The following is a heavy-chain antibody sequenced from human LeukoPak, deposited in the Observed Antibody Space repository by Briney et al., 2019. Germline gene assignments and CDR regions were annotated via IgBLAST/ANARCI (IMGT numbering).Heavy chain of an antibody. D-gene: IGHD6-19*01. CDR2: ISGSGSNT. CDR3: AKDPRVGWYLGLYYFDY. J-gene: IGHJ4*02. Sequence: PGGSLRLSCAASGFTVSSSYMSWVRQAPGKGLEWVSAISGSGSNTYYADSVKGRFTISRDNFKNTLYLQMNSLRAEDTAVYYCAKDPRVGWYLGLYYFDYWGQGTLVTVSS. V-gene: IGHV3-23*01. CDR1: GFTVSSSY.